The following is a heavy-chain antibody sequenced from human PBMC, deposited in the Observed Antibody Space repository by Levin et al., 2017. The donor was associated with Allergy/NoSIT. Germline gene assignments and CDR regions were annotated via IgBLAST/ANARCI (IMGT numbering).Heavy chain of an antibody. CDR1: GFTFSSYS. CDR2: ISSSSSYI. Sequence: GGSLRLSCAASGFTFSSYSMNWVRQAPGKGLEWVSSISSSSSYIYYADSVKGRFTISRDNAKNSLYLQMNSLRAEDTAVYYCASLHVDTAMDDAFDIWGQGTMVTVSS. CDR3: ASLHVDTAMDDAFDI. V-gene: IGHV3-21*01. J-gene: IGHJ3*02. D-gene: IGHD5-18*01.